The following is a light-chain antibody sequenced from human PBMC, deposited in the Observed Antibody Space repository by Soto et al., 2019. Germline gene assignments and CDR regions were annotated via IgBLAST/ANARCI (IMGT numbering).Light chain of an antibody. CDR1: SSDVGGYNY. Sequence: QSVLTQPPSASGSPGQSVAISCTGTSSDVGGYNYVSWYQQHPGKAPKLMIYEVNKRPSGVPDRFSGSKSGNTASLTVSGLQAEDEADYYCTSHTTSTTLPVVFGGGTKLTVL. CDR3: TSHTTSTTLPVV. CDR2: EVN. V-gene: IGLV2-8*01. J-gene: IGLJ2*01.